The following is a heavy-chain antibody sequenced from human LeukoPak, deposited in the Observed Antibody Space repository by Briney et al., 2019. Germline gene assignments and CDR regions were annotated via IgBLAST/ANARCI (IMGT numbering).Heavy chain of an antibody. CDR3: TRYIVDSSGSPSPSAFNI. V-gene: IGHV3-7*02. CDR1: GFTFSAYW. Sequence: SGGSLRLSCAASGFTFSAYWMSWVRQAPGKGLNWVANIKQDGSEKYYVDSVKGRFTISRDNAKNSLYLQMNSLRVEDTAVYYCTRYIVDSSGSPSPSAFNIWGQGTMVTVSS. D-gene: IGHD3-22*01. CDR2: IKQDGSEK. J-gene: IGHJ3*02.